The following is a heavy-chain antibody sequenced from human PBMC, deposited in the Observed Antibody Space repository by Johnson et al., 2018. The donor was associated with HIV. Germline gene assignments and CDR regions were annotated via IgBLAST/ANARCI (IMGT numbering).Heavy chain of an antibody. Sequence: QLVESGGGVVQPGRSLRLSCAASGFTFSSYAMHWVRQAPGKGLEWVAVISYDGSNKYYADSVKGRFTISRDNAKNTLFLQMNSLRAEDTAVYYCARGKTGYDAFDIWGQGTMVTVSS. V-gene: IGHV3-30*04. J-gene: IGHJ3*02. CDR1: GFTFSSYA. CDR3: ARGKTGYDAFDI. D-gene: IGHD3-9*01. CDR2: ISYDGSNK.